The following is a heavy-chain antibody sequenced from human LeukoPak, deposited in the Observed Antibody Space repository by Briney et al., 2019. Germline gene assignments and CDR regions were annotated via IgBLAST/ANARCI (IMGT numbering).Heavy chain of an antibody. CDR2: IYYSGST. D-gene: IGHD2-15*01. CDR3: ARDRWWLDY. CDR1: GGSISSYY. Sequence: SETLSLTCTVSGGSISSYYWSWIRQPPGKGLEWIGYIYYSGSTNYNPSLKSRVTISVDTSKNQFSLKLSSVTAADTAVYYCARDRWWLDYWGQGTLVTVSS. J-gene: IGHJ4*02. V-gene: IGHV4-59*01.